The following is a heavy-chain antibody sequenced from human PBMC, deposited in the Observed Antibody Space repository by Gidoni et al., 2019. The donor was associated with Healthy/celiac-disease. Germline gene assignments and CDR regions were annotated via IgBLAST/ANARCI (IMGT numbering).Heavy chain of an antibody. V-gene: IGHV3-23*01. Sequence: EVQLLESGGGLVQPGGSLRLSCAASGFTFGSYAMSWVRQAPGKGLEWVSAISGSGGSTYYADSVKGRFTISRDNSKNTLYLQMNSLRAEDTAVYYCAKDGNNWNDRWRFYYYYGMDVWGQGTTVTVSS. D-gene: IGHD1-20*01. CDR2: ISGSGGST. CDR3: AKDGNNWNDRWRFYYYYGMDV. CDR1: GFTFGSYA. J-gene: IGHJ6*02.